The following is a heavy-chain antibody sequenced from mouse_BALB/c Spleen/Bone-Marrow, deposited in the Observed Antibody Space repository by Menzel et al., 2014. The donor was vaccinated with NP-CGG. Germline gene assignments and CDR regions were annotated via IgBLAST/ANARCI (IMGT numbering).Heavy chain of an antibody. J-gene: IGHJ4*01. CDR3: AARLSHLAMDS. CDR1: GYTFTNYW. Sequence: VQLQQSGAELVKPGASLKLSCKASGYTFTNYWIHWVKPRPGQGLEWIGEINPSNGRTNYNEKFKTKATLTVDKSSSTAYMQLSSLTSEDSAVNYCAARLSHLAMDSWGQGTSVTVSS. V-gene: IGHV1S81*02. D-gene: IGHD2-2*01. CDR2: INPSNGRT.